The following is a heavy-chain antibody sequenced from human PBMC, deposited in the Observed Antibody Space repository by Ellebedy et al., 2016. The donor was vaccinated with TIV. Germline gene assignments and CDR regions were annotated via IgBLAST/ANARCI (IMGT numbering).Heavy chain of an antibody. CDR2: FSGGGGSI. J-gene: IGHJ6*02. V-gene: IGHV3-23*01. Sequence: PGGSLRLSCAASGFTFSSYAMSWVRKAPGKGLEWVSAFSGGGGSIYYADPVKGRFTISRDNSKNTLYLQMSSLRAEDTAVYYCVNGRGGYGSGSDQTKTRYYYYDGMDVWGQGTTVTVSS. CDR3: VNGRGGYGSGSDQTKTRYYYYDGMDV. CDR1: GFTFSSYA. D-gene: IGHD3-10*01.